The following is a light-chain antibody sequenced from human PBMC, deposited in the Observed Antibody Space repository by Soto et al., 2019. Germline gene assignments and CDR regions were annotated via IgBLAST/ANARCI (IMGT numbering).Light chain of an antibody. CDR2: EVS. CDR1: SSDVGSYNL. CDR3: CSYAGSRIHYV. Sequence: QSALTQPASVSGSPGQSITISCTGTSSDVGSYNLVSWYQQHPGKAPKLMIYEVSKPPSGVSNGFSGSKSGNTASLTISGLQAEDEADYYCCSYAGSRIHYVFGTGTKLTVL. V-gene: IGLV2-23*02. J-gene: IGLJ1*01.